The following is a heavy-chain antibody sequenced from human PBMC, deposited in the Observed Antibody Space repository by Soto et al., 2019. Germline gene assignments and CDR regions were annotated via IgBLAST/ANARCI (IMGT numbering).Heavy chain of an antibody. D-gene: IGHD3-9*01. V-gene: IGHV5-10-1*01. Sequence: LGESLKISCKGSGYSFTSYWISWVRQMPGKGLEWMGRIDPSDSCTNYSPSFQGHVTISADKSISTAYLQWSSLKASDTAMYYCAREILIGYYLYYYYYGMDVWGQGTTVTVSS. CDR2: IDPSDSCT. CDR3: AREILIGYYLYYYYYGMDV. CDR1: GYSFTSYW. J-gene: IGHJ6*02.